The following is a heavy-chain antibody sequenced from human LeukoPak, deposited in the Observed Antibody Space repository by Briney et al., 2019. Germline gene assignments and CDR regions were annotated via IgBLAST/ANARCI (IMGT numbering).Heavy chain of an antibody. D-gene: IGHD3-10*01. CDR3: ARGRPTYYYGSGRGHAFDI. CDR1: GGSFSGYY. Sequence: SETLSLTCAVYGGSFSGYYWSWIRQPPGKGLEWIGSIYYSGSTYYNPSLKSRVTISVDTSKNQFSLKLSSVTAADTAVYYCARGRPTYYYGSGRGHAFDIWGQGTMVAVSS. V-gene: IGHV4-34*01. J-gene: IGHJ3*02. CDR2: IYYSGST.